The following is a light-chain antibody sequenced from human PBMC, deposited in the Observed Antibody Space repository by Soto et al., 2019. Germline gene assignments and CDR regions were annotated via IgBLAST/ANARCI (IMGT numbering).Light chain of an antibody. Sequence: EIVLTQSPVTLSLSPGERATLSCMASQSVRTYLAWYQVKPGQAPRLLIYDASRRASGVPARFSGSGSGTDFTLTISSLEPEDFAVYHCQQYGNSPWTFGQGTKVDIK. CDR3: QQYGNSPWT. J-gene: IGKJ1*01. V-gene: IGKV3-11*01. CDR1: QSVRTY. CDR2: DAS.